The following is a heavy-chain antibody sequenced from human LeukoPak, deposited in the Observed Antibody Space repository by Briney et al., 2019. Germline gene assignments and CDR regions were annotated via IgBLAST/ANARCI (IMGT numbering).Heavy chain of an antibody. CDR2: IYPGDSDT. CDR1: GYSFTNYW. J-gene: IGHJ3*02. Sequence: GESLKISCKGSGYSFTNYWIGWVRQMPGKGLEWRGIIYPGDSDTRYSPSFQGQVTISADKSISTAYLQWSSLKASDTAIYHCARLFSGSYLSAFDIWGQGTVVTVSS. V-gene: IGHV5-51*01. D-gene: IGHD1-26*01. CDR3: ARLFSGSYLSAFDI.